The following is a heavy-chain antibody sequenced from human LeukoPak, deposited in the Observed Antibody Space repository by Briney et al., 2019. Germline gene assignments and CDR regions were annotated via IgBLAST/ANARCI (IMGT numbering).Heavy chain of an antibody. J-gene: IGHJ3*02. CDR2: IRYDGSNK. CDR1: GFTFSSYG. Sequence: GGSLRLSCAASGFTFSSYGMHWVRQAPGKGLEWVAVIRYDGSNKYYADSVKGRFTISRDNSKNTLYLQMNSLRAEDTAVYYCARALGHIVATIYAFDIWGQGTVVTVSS. V-gene: IGHV3-33*01. CDR3: ARALGHIVATIYAFDI. D-gene: IGHD5-12*01.